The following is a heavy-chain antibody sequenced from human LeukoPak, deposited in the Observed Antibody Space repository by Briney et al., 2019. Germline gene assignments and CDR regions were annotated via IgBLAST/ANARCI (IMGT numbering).Heavy chain of an antibody. V-gene: IGHV3-48*04. Sequence: PGGSLRLSCAASGFTFSNYNMNWVRQAPGKGLEWVSYISSSSGIIYYADSVKGRFTISRDNAKNSLYLQMDSLRVEDTAEYYCATDFNKGFDPWGQGTLVTVSS. CDR1: GFTFSNYN. CDR2: ISSSSGII. J-gene: IGHJ5*02. D-gene: IGHD1/OR15-1a*01. CDR3: ATDFNKGFDP.